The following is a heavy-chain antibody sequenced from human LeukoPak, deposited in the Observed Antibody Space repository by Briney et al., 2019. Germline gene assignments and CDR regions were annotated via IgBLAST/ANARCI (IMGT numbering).Heavy chain of an antibody. V-gene: IGHV3-23*01. D-gene: IGHD6-19*01. J-gene: IGHJ4*02. CDR3: AKKSSGRYDYHFDS. CDR1: GFTLSSHA. CDR2: MGGSGGST. Sequence: GESLRLSCAASGFTLSSHAMSWVRQAPGKGLEWVSVMGGSGGSTYYTDSTKGRFTISRDNSKNTVYLEMNSLRAEDTAVYYCAKKSSGRYDYHFDSWGQGTLVTVSS.